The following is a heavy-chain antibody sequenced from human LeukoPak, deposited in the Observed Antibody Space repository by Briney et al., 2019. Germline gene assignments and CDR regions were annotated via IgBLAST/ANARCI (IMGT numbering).Heavy chain of an antibody. J-gene: IGHJ4*02. CDR2: IGSSTTSHI. V-gene: IGHV3-21*01. Sequence: GGSLRLSCAASGFTFSDYSMNWVRQAPGKGLEWLSCIGSSTTSHIYYADSVKGRFTISRDNAKNSLYLQMNGLGPEDTAVYYCARDRSNSRDLDNWGQGTLVTVSS. CDR3: ARDRSNSRDLDN. CDR1: GFTFSDYS. D-gene: IGHD4-11*01.